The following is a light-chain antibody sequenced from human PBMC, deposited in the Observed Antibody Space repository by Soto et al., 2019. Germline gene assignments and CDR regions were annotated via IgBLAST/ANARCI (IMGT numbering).Light chain of an antibody. CDR2: GAS. CDR1: QSVSGN. Sequence: EIVMTQSPATLSVSPGERATLSCRASQSVSGNLAWYQQKPGQAPRLLIYGASTRATGIPARCSGSGSGTEFTLTISSLQSEDFAVYYCQQYNNWSPITFGQGTRLEIK. J-gene: IGKJ5*01. V-gene: IGKV3-15*01. CDR3: QQYNNWSPIT.